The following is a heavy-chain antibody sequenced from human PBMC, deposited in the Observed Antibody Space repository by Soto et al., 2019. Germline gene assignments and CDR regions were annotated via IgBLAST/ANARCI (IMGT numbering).Heavy chain of an antibody. CDR1: GGSISSYY. CDR3: ARGNYGDYLGY. CDR2: IYYSGST. J-gene: IGHJ4*02. Sequence: SETLSLTCTVSGGSISSYYWSWIRQPPGKGLEWIGYIYYSGSTNYNPSLKSRVTISVDTSKNQFSLKLSSVTAADTAVYYCARGNYGDYLGYWGQGTLVTVS. D-gene: IGHD4-17*01. V-gene: IGHV4-59*01.